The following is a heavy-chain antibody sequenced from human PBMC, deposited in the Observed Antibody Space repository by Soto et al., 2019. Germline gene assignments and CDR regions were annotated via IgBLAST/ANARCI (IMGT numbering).Heavy chain of an antibody. CDR3: ARANSSGYPDAFDI. CDR1: GFTFNSYS. CDR2: ISSSSSYI. Sequence: PGGSLRLSCAASGFTFNSYSMNWVRPAPGKELEWVSSISSSSSYIYYADSGKGRFTISRDNAKNSLYLQMNTLRAEYTAVYYCARANSSGYPDAFDIWGQGTMVTVSS. D-gene: IGHD3-22*01. V-gene: IGHV3-21*01. J-gene: IGHJ3*02.